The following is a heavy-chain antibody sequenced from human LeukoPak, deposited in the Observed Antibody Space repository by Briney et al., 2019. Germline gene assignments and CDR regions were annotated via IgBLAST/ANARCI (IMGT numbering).Heavy chain of an antibody. CDR1: GFTFSSYA. D-gene: IGHD3-3*01. CDR3: AKLDYDFWSGSFDK. CDR2: ISGSGGST. V-gene: IGHV3-23*01. J-gene: IGHJ4*02. Sequence: GGSLRLSCAASGFTFSSYAMSRVRQAPGEGLEWVSGISGSGGSTYYSDSVKGRFTISRDNSQNTLYLQMNSLRAEDTAVYYCAKLDYDFWSGSFDKWGQGTLVTVSS.